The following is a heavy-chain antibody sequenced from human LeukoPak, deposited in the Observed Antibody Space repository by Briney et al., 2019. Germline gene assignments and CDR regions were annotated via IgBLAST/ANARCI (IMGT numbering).Heavy chain of an antibody. V-gene: IGHV5-51*01. CDR3: AKSPRAGGSYRSFDY. D-gene: IGHD1-26*01. CDR1: GSCFTSYW. CDR2: IYTGDSDT. Sequence: GAALKISYKGSGSCFTSYWNGWGREMAGKGEEWMGIIYTGDSDTIYRPSSQGQLTISADNSISTAYLQCSSLKASDTAMYYCAKSPRAGGSYRSFDYWGQGTLVTVSS. J-gene: IGHJ4*02.